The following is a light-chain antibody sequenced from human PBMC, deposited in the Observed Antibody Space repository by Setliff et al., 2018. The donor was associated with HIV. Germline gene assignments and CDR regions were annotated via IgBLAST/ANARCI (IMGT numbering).Light chain of an antibody. CDR3: CSYAGSSAPVV. CDR2: DVN. CDR1: SNDVGRYNL. J-gene: IGLJ2*01. V-gene: IGLV2-23*02. Sequence: QSALTQPASASGSPGQAITISCTGTSNDVGRYNLVSWYQQYPGEAPKVIIYDVNKRPSGVSNRFSGSKSGNTASLTISGLQAEDEADFYCCSYAGSSAPVVFGGGTKVTVL.